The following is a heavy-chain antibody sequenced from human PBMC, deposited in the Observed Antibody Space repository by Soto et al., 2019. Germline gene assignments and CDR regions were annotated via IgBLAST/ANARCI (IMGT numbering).Heavy chain of an antibody. J-gene: IGHJ4*02. CDR3: ASLSDSGSCVDY. CDR2: IYYSGST. V-gene: IGHV4-59*01. CDR1: GGSISSYY. Sequence: SETLSLTCTVSGGSISSYYWSWIRQPPGKGLEWIGYIYYSGSTNYNPSPKSRVTISVDTSKNQFSLKLSSVTAADTAAYYCASLSDSGSCVDYWGQGTLVTVSS. D-gene: IGHD6-13*01.